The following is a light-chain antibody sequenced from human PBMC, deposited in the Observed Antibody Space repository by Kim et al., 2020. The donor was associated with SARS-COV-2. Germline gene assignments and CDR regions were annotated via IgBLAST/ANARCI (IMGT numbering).Light chain of an antibody. CDR3: SSYTSSSTTYV. CDR2: DVT. J-gene: IGLJ1*01. CDR1: SSDVGGYKY. V-gene: IGLV2-14*03. Sequence: SITISCTGTSSDVGGYKYVSWYQQHPGKAPKLMIYDVTNRPSGVSNRFSGSKSGNTASLTISGLQAEDEADYYCSSYTSSSTTYVFGTGTQLTVL.